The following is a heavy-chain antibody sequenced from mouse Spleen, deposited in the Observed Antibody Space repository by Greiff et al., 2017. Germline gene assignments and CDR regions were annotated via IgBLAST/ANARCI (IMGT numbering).Heavy chain of an antibody. CDR1: GFNIKDDY. V-gene: IGHV14-4*01. CDR2: IDPENGDT. Sequence: EVQLQQSGAELVRPGASVKLSCTASGFNIKDDYMHWVKQRPEQGLEWIGWIDPENGDTEYASKFQGKATITADTSSNTAYLQLSSLTSEDTAVYYCTTGGYYGNYGGFAYWGQGTLVTVSA. CDR3: TTGGYYGNYGGFAY. D-gene: IGHD2-1*01. J-gene: IGHJ3*01.